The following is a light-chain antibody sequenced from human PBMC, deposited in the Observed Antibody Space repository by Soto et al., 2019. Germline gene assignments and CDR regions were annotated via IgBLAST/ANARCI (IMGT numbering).Light chain of an antibody. V-gene: IGLV2-14*01. Sequence: QSVLTQPASVPGSPGQSITISCTGTSSDVGAYKYVSWYQQHPGKAPKVMIYEVSNRPSGVSNRFSGSKSGNTASLTISGLQAEDEADYFCSSYSSSSTLFVFGTGTKVTVL. J-gene: IGLJ1*01. CDR3: SSYSSSSTLFV. CDR2: EVS. CDR1: SSDVGAYKY.